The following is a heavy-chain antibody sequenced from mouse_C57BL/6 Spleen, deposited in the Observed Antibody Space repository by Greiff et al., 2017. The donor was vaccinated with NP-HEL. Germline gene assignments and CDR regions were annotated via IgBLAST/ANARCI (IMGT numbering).Heavy chain of an antibody. CDR3: AIYITTVPYYYAMDY. D-gene: IGHD1-1*01. J-gene: IGHJ4*01. V-gene: IGHV1-74*01. CDR1: GYTFTSYW. CDR2: IHPSDSDT. Sequence: VKLQQSGAELVKPGASVKVSCKASGYTFTSYWMHWVKQRPGQGLEWIGRIHPSDSDTNYNQKFKGKATLTVDKSSSTAYMQLSSLTSEDSAVYYCAIYITTVPYYYAMDYWGQGTSVTVSS.